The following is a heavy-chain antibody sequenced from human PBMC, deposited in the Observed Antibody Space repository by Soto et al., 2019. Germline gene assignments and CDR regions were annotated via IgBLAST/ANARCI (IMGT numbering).Heavy chain of an antibody. V-gene: IGHV3-74*01. CDR3: ARGHGGDLVDY. CDR1: GFTFSSYW. Sequence: EVQLVESGGGLVQPGGSLRLSCAASGFTFSSYWMHWVRQAPGKGLVWVSRINSDESSTSYADSVKGRFTISRDNAKNTRDRQMNSLRADDTAGYYCARGHGGDLVDYWGQGTLVTVSS. CDR2: INSDESST. D-gene: IGHD2-21*02. J-gene: IGHJ4*02.